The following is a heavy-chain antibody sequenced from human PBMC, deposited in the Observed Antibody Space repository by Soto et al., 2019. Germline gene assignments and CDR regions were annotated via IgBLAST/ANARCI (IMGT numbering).Heavy chain of an antibody. CDR1: GGSIRIYY. Sequence: QVQLQESGPGLVNLSETLSLTCTVSGGSIRIYYGSWIRQPPGKGLEWIGYIYYSGSTNYNPSLKSRVTISVDTSKNQFSLKLSSVTAADTAVYYCARGYDSTDAFDIWGQGTMVTVSS. V-gene: IGHV4-59*01. D-gene: IGHD1-1*01. CDR2: IYYSGST. CDR3: ARGYDSTDAFDI. J-gene: IGHJ3*02.